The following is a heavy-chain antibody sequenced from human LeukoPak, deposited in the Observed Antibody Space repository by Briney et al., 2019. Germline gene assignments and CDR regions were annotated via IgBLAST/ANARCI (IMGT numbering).Heavy chain of an antibody. CDR1: GFTFSSYS. Sequence: GSLRLSCAVSGFTFSSYSMNWVRQAPGKGLEWVSSISSSSSYIYYADSVKGRFTISRDNAKNSLYLQMNSLRAEDTAVYYCARARYSYAAGAFDIWGQGTMVTVSS. J-gene: IGHJ3*02. V-gene: IGHV3-21*01. CDR2: ISSSSSYI. D-gene: IGHD5-18*01. CDR3: ARARYSYAAGAFDI.